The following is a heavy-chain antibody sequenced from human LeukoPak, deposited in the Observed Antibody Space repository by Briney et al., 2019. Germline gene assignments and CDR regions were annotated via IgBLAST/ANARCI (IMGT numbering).Heavy chain of an antibody. CDR1: GYTFTDYG. J-gene: IGHJ1*01. D-gene: IGHD3-22*01. Sequence: ASVKVSCKASGYTFTDYGMHWVRQAPGQRLEWMAWINAGNGNAKYSQKFQGRVTITRDTSASTAYMELSSLRSEDTAVYYCARVPLHDRNDYCYPHWGQGTVVTVSS. CDR2: INAGNGNA. CDR3: ARVPLHDRNDYCYPH. V-gene: IGHV1-3*01.